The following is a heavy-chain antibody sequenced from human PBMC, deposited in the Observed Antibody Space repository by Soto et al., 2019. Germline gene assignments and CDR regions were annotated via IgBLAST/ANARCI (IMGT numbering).Heavy chain of an antibody. D-gene: IGHD2-2*01. CDR1: GGTFTNYA. V-gene: IGHV1-69*13. Sequence: ASVKVSCKASGGTFTNYAFSWVRQAPGQGLEWMGGIIHIFGKPDYAQKFQGRVTITADESTRTASMELSSLRSDDTAVYYCARERSVGYCITTTCPKPFYYYAMDVWGQGTTVTVSS. CDR2: IIHIFGKP. CDR3: ARERSVGYCITTTCPKPFYYYAMDV. J-gene: IGHJ6*02.